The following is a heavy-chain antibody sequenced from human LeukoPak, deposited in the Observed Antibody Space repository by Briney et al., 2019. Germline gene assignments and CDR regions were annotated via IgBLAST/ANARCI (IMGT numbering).Heavy chain of an antibody. V-gene: IGHV3-23*01. CDR1: GFTFSSYA. D-gene: IGHD3-3*01. CDR3: AKDLMTGRFLEWLLFMYDY. J-gene: IGHJ4*02. CDR2: ISGGGGST. Sequence: GGSLRLSCAASGFTFSSYAMSWVRQAPGKGLEWVSAISGGGGSTYYADSVKGRFTISRDNSKNTLYLQMNSLRAEDTAVYYCAKDLMTGRFLEWLLFMYDYWGQGTLVTVSS.